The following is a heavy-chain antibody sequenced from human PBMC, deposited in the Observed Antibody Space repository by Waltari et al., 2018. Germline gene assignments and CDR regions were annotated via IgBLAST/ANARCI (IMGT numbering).Heavy chain of an antibody. Sequence: EVRLLESGGGLVQPGGSLRLSCAASGFTFSNYAMTWVRQAPGKGLGWVSAISAGGETTYYADSVTGRFSISRDNSKNTLFLQMNTLRADDAAVYYCAKDRYSSGWYAFDIWGQGTMVTVSS. CDR3: AKDRYSSGWYAFDI. CDR1: GFTFSNYA. V-gene: IGHV3-23*01. D-gene: IGHD6-19*01. CDR2: ISAGGETT. J-gene: IGHJ3*02.